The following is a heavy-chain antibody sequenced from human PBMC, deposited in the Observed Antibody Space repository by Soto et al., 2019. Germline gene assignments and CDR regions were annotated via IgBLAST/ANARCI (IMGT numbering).Heavy chain of an antibody. D-gene: IGHD1-26*01. Sequence: QITLKESGPTLVKPTQTLTLTCTFSGFSLTTSGVGVGWIRQPPGKALEWLALIYWDDDKRYSPSLKSRLTITKDTSKNQVVLTMTNMDPVDTATYYCARRRIVGATGGFDYWGQGTLVTVSS. CDR1: GFSLTTSGVG. V-gene: IGHV2-5*02. CDR3: ARRRIVGATGGFDY. J-gene: IGHJ4*02. CDR2: IYWDDDK.